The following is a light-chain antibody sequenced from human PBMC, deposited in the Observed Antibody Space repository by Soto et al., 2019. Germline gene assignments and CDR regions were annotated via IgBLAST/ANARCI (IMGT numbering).Light chain of an antibody. J-gene: IGKJ2*02. V-gene: IGKV3-20*01. CDR3: QQYGSTPPGT. CDR1: QSVSSSY. Sequence: EIVLTQSPGTLSLSPGERATLSCRASQSVSSSYLAWYQQKPGQAPRLLIYGASSRATGIPDRFSGCGSGTDFTLTISRLEPEDFAVYYCQQYGSTPPGTFGQGTKLEIK. CDR2: GAS.